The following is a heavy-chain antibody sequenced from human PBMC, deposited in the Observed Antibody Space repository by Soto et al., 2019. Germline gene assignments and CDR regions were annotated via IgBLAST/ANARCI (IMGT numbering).Heavy chain of an antibody. D-gene: IGHD3-16*01. CDR2: SHDSGTT. V-gene: IGHV4-4*02. CDR3: VRGDEHVWPK. J-gene: IGHJ6*01. Sequence: SETLSLTCAVSGGSISSNDWWSWVRQPPGKGLEWIGESHDSGTTNYSPSFQSRVSMLVDKSQNTFSLKLSSVTAADTGVYYCVRGDEHVWPKWGQGT. CDR1: GGSISSNDW.